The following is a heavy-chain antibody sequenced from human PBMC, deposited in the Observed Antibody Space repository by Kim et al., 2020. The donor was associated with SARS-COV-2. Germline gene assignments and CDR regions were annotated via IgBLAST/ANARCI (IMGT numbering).Heavy chain of an antibody. V-gene: IGHV3-33*05. D-gene: IGHD3-10*01. Sequence: GGSLRLSCAASGFTFSSYGMHWVRQAPGKGLEWVAVISYDGSNKYYADSVKGRFTISRDNSKNTLYLQMNSLRAEDTAVYYCARSRLWFGAPMDVWGQGTTVTVSS. CDR2: ISYDGSNK. CDR3: ARSRLWFGAPMDV. J-gene: IGHJ6*02. CDR1: GFTFSSYG.